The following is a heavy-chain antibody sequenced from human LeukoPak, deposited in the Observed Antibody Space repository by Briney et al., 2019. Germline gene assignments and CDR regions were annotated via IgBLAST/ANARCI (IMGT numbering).Heavy chain of an antibody. D-gene: IGHD3-22*01. V-gene: IGHV4-34*01. J-gene: IGHJ4*02. CDR1: GGSIRNYY. CDR2: INHSGSI. Sequence: SETLSLTCAIYGGSIRNYYWSWIRQTPGKGLEWIGEINHSGSINYNPSLKGRFTISLDTSKNQFSLKLTSVAASDTAVYYCARDSDSWNYFDSWGQGTLVTVSS. CDR3: ARDSDSWNYFDS.